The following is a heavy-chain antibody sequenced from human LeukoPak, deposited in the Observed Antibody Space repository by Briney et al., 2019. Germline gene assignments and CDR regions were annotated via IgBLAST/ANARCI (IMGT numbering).Heavy chain of an antibody. CDR1: GXTFSSYS. Sequence: GGSLRLSCAASGXTFSSYSMNWVRQAPGKGLEWVSSISSSSYIYYADSVKGRFTISRDNAKNSLYLQMNSLRDEDTAVYYCAKDSDYYHSSGYYYAYFQHWGQGTLVTVSS. D-gene: IGHD3-22*01. V-gene: IGHV3-21*01. CDR2: ISSSSYI. CDR3: AKDSDYYHSSGYYYAYFQH. J-gene: IGHJ1*01.